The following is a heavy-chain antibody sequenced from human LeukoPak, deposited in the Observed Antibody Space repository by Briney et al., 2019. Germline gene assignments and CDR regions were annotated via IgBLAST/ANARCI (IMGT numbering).Heavy chain of an antibody. D-gene: IGHD2-15*01. CDR2: ISYDGSNK. J-gene: IGHJ6*02. CDR1: GFTFSSYG. CDR3: AKDAPSGCSGGSCYSPYYYYGMDV. V-gene: IGHV3-30*18. Sequence: SGGSLRLSCAASGFTFSSYGMHWVRQAPGKGLEWVAVISYDGSNKYYADSVKGRFTISRDNSKNTLYLQMNSLRAEDTAVYYCAKDAPSGCSGGSCYSPYYYYGMDVWGQGTTVTVSS.